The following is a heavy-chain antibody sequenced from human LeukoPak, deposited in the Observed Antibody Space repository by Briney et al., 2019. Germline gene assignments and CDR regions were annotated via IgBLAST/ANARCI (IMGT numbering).Heavy chain of an antibody. Sequence: PSETLSLTCAVYGGSFSGYYWSWIRQPPGKGLEWIGEINHSGSTNYNPSLKSRVTISVDTSMNQFSLKLSSVPAADTAVYYCARTPYSRSFVDYWGQGTLVTVSS. CDR2: INHSGST. CDR3: ARTPYSRSFVDY. J-gene: IGHJ4*02. V-gene: IGHV4-34*01. CDR1: GGSFSGYY. D-gene: IGHD2-15*01.